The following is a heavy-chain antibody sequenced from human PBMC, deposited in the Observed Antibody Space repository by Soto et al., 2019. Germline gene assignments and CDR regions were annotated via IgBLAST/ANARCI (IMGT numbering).Heavy chain of an antibody. J-gene: IGHJ4*02. Sequence: EVQLVESGGGLVQPGGSLRLSCAASGFTFSSNWMSWVRQAPGRGLEWVANIKQDGREKYYVDSVKGRFTISRDNAKXXXXXXXXXXXXXXXXXXXXXXXXGTYYDYWGQGTLVTVSS. CDR1: GFTFSSNW. CDR3: XXXXGTYYDY. V-gene: IGHV3-7*01. CDR2: IKQDGREK.